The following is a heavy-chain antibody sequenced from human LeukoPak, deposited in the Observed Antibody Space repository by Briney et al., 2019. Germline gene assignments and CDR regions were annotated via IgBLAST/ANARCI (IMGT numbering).Heavy chain of an antibody. CDR1: GYSFTSYW. Sequence: GESLKISCKGSGYSFTSYWISWVRQMPGKGLEWMGRIDPSDSYTNYSPSFQGHVTISADKSISTAYLQWSCLKASDTAMYYCARHEGWYFDYWGQGTLVTVSS. CDR2: IDPSDSYT. V-gene: IGHV5-10-1*01. CDR3: ARHEGWYFDY. D-gene: IGHD2-15*01. J-gene: IGHJ4*02.